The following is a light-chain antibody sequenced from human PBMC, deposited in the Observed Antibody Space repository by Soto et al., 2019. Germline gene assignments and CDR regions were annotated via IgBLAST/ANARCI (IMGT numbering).Light chain of an antibody. CDR1: QSVRRL. CDR2: DAS. V-gene: IGKV3-11*01. CDR3: QQRSNWPLLT. J-gene: IGKJ4*01. Sequence: EIVLTQSPATLSLSPGERATLSCRASQSVRRLLAWYQQKPGQAPRLLIYDASNRATGIPARFSGSGSGTEFTLTISSLESEDFAVYYCQQRSNWPLLTFGGGTKLEIK.